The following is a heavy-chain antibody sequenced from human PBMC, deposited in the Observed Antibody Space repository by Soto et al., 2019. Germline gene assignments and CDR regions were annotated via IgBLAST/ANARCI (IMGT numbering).Heavy chain of an antibody. D-gene: IGHD3-10*01. CDR2: VKSRADGATT. V-gene: IGHV3-15*07. CDR1: GFSFNNAW. J-gene: IGHJ3*02. CDR3: TTGLGRAFDI. Sequence: EEQLVESGGGLVKPGGSLGLSCAASGFSFNNAWLHWVRQAPGKGLEWVGRVKSRADGATTDYAAPVKGRFTISRDDSQKLFYVKMNSLKIEDTAVFFCTTGLGRAFDIGGQGEMVPVSS.